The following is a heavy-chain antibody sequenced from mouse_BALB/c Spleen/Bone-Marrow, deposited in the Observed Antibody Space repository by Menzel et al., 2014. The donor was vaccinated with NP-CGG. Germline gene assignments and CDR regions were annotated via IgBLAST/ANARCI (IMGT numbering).Heavy chain of an antibody. J-gene: IGHJ2*01. CDR3: ARDYLYYFDY. D-gene: IGHD2-1*01. CDR2: IRNKANGYTT. CDR1: GFTLTDHY. V-gene: IGHV7-3*02. Sequence: EVQGVESGGGLVQPGGFLRLSCATSGFTLTDHYMSWVRQPPGKALEWLGFIRNKANGYTTEYSASVKGRFTISRDNSQSIVYLQMNTLRAEDSATYYCARDYLYYFDYWGQGTTLTVSS.